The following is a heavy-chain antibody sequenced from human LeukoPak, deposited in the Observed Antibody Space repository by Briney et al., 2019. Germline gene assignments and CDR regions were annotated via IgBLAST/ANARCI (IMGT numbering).Heavy chain of an antibody. CDR1: GGSISSYY. Sequence: SETLSLTCTVSGGSISSYYWSWIRQPPGEGLEWIGYIYYSGSTNYNPSLKSRVTISVDTSKNQFSLKLSSVTAADTAVYYCARGDIAVAGFDYWGQGTLVTVSS. J-gene: IGHJ4*02. CDR2: IYYSGST. V-gene: IGHV4-59*01. D-gene: IGHD6-19*01. CDR3: ARGDIAVAGFDY.